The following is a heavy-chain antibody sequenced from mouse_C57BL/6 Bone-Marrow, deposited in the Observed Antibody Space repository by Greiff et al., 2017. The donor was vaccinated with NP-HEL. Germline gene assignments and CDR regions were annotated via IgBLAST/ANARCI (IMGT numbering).Heavy chain of an antibody. J-gene: IGHJ4*01. CDR2: ISSGSSTI. Sequence: EVQVVESGGGLVKPGGSLKLSCAASGFTFSDSGMHWVRQAPEKGLEWVAYISSGSSTIYYADTVKGRFTISRDNAKNTLFLQMTSLRSEDTAMYYCARPDDYYAMDYWGQGTSVTVSS. CDR3: ARPDDYYAMDY. CDR1: GFTFSDSG. V-gene: IGHV5-17*01.